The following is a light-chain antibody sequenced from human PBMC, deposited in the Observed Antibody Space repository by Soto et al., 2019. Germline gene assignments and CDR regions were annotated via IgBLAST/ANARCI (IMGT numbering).Light chain of an antibody. CDR2: TNN. CDR3: ATWDDSLSALV. J-gene: IGLJ2*01. Sequence: QSVLTQPPSASGTPGQRVIISCSGGSSNIGRNSVNWYQQLPGMAPKLLIYTNNQRPSGVPDRFSGSQSGTSASLAISGLQSEDEADYYCATWDDSLSALVFGGGTKLTVL. V-gene: IGLV1-44*01. CDR1: SSNIGRNS.